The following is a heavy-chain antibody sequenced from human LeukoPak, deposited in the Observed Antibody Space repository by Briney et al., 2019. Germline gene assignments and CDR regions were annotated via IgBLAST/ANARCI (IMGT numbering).Heavy chain of an antibody. CDR2: ISYDGSNK. CDR1: GFTFSSYG. CDR3: ANSRSSSTSGWDY. J-gene: IGHJ4*02. D-gene: IGHD2-2*01. V-gene: IGHV3-30*18. Sequence: PGGSLRLSCAASGFTFSSYGMHWVRQAPGKGLEWVAVISYDGSNKYYADSVKGRFTISRDNSKNKLYLQMNSLRAEDTAVYYCANSRSSSTSGWDYWGQGTLVTVSS.